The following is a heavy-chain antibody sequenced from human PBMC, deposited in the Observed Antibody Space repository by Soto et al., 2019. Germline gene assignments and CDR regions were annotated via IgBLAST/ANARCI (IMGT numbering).Heavy chain of an antibody. CDR3: ARAGYAPDY. CDR2: INSGGTST. J-gene: IGHJ4*02. Sequence: GGSLRLSCAASGFIFSNYWMHWVRQVPGKGLEWVSRINSGGTSTSYADSVKGRFTISRDNAKNTLYLQMTSLRAEDTAIYYCARAGYAPDYWGQGTRVTVSS. D-gene: IGHD1-1*01. V-gene: IGHV3-74*01. CDR1: GFIFSNYW.